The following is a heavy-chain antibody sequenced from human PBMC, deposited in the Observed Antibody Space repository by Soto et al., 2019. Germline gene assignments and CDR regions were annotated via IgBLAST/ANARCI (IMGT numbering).Heavy chain of an antibody. D-gene: IGHD1-26*01. CDR2: IKSQADGGTI. CDR1: GFTFSNVW. V-gene: IGHV3-15*07. J-gene: IGHJ6*02. CDR3: ARRSGTYSPFYYYYGLDV. Sequence: PGGSLRLSCAASGFTFSNVWMNLVRQAPGEGLEWVGRIKSQADGGTIVYATPVKGRFTISRDDSKNTLYLQMNSLTTEDTAVYYCARRSGTYSPFYYYYGLDVWGQGTTVTVSS.